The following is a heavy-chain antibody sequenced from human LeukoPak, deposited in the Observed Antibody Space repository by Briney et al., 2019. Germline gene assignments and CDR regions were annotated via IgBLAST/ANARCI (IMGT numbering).Heavy chain of an antibody. CDR1: GFTFSSYY. CDR3: AKGGYGANGFQCAFDI. V-gene: IGHV3-48*01. CDR2: ISGSSTTI. Sequence: GGSLRLSCAASGFTFSSYYMSWVRQAPGKGLEWVSYISGSSTTIYYSDSVKGRFTVSRDNSKNTLYLQMNSLRAEDTAVYYCAKGGYGANGFQCAFDIWGQGTMVTVSS. J-gene: IGHJ3*02. D-gene: IGHD4-17*01.